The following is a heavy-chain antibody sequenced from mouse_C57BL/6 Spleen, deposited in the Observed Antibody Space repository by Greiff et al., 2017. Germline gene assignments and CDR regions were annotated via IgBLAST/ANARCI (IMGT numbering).Heavy chain of an antibody. CDR3: ARSPGGFYAMDY. CDR1: GYTFTSYW. CDR2: IDPSDSET. J-gene: IGHJ4*01. V-gene: IGHV1-52*01. Sequence: VQLQQPGAELVRPGSSVKLSCKASGYTFTSYWMHWVKQRPIQGLEWIGNIDPSDSETHYNQKFKDKATLTVDKSSSTAYMQLSSLTSEDSAVYYCARSPGGFYAMDYWGQGTSVTVSS. D-gene: IGHD4-1*01.